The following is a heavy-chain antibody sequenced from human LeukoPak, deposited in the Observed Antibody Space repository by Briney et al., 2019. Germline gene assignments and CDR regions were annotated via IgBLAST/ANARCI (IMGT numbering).Heavy chain of an antibody. CDR2: IIPIFGTA. V-gene: IGHV1-69*06. CDR1: GGTFSSYA. J-gene: IGHJ3*02. Sequence: SVKVSCKASGGTFSSYAISWVRQAPGQGLEWMGGIIPIFGTANYAQKFQGRVTITADKSTSTAYMELSSLRSEDTAVYYCARDPGFGEKWFEAFDTWGQGTMVTVSS. D-gene: IGHD3-10*01. CDR3: ARDPGFGEKWFEAFDT.